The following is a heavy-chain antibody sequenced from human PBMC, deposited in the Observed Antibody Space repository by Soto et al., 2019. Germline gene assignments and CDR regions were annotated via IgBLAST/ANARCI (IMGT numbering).Heavy chain of an antibody. V-gene: IGHV4-4*08. Sequence: SETLPRTCSLSAASIMNYYWHWVRQLPGKGLEWIGYVYTPDYTRYNSSLKSRGTISVGTSKSQFSLRLNAVTAADTAVYYCASSAGHPGDFFYYNGMDVWGQGTTVTVSS. CDR1: AASIMNYY. CDR2: VYTPDYT. CDR3: ASSAGHPGDFFYYNGMDV. J-gene: IGHJ6*02. D-gene: IGHD3-10*01.